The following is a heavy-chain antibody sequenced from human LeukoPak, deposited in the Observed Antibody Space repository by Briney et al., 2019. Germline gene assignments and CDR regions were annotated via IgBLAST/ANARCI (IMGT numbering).Heavy chain of an antibody. D-gene: IGHD5-18*01. CDR3: ARDYNYGLDY. Sequence: GGSLRLSCAASGFTVSSNYMSWVRQAPGKGLEWVSVISSGGRTKYADSVKGRFTISRDISKNTLYLQMNSLRAEDTAVYYCARDYNYGLDYWGQGTLVTVSS. CDR1: GFTVSSNY. V-gene: IGHV3-66*01. J-gene: IGHJ4*02. CDR2: ISSGGRT.